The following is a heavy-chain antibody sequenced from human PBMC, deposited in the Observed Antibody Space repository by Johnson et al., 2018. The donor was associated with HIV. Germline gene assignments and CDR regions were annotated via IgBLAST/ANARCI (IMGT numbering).Heavy chain of an antibody. CDR1: GFTLGSFG. CDR3: ARDPAAADLRAFDI. D-gene: IGHD6-13*01. Sequence: QVQLVESGGGVVQPGRSLRLSCVASGFTLGSFGMHWVRQAPGKGLEWVAVISYDGTNEYYAESVKARFTISRDNSKNTLYLVMNRLRPEDTAVYYCARDPAAADLRAFDIWGQGTMVTVSS. V-gene: IGHV3-30*03. CDR2: ISYDGTNE. J-gene: IGHJ3*02.